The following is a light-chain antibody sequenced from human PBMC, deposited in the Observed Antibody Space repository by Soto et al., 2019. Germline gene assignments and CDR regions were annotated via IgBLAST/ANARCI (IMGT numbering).Light chain of an antibody. J-gene: IGLJ1*01. CDR2: EVT. V-gene: IGLV2-14*01. CDR3: TSYAISSPYV. CDR1: GSDVGGYDY. Sequence: QSVLTQPASVSGSPGQSITISCTGTGSDVGGYDYVSWYQHHPGKAPKVMIYEVTNRPSGVSNRFSGSKSGNTASLTISGLQVEDEADYYCTSYAISSPYVFGTGTKVTVL.